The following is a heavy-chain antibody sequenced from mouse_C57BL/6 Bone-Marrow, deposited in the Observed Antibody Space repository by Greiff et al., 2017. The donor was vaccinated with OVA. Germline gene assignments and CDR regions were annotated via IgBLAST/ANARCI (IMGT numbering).Heavy chain of an antibody. V-gene: IGHV1-74*01. CDR3: TRGSSLVFYAMDY. CDR2: IHPSDSDT. D-gene: IGHD6-2*01. CDR1: GYTFTSYW. J-gene: IGHJ4*01. Sequence: VQLQQPGAELVKPGASVKVSCKASGYTFTSYWMHWVKQRPGQGLEWIGRIHPSDSDTNYNQKFKGKATLTVDKSSSTAYMQLSSLTSEDSAVYYCTRGSSLVFYAMDYWGQGTSVTVSS.